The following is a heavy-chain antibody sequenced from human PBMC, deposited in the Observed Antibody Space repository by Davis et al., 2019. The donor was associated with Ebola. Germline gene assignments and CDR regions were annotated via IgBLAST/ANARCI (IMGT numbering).Heavy chain of an antibody. V-gene: IGHV1-18*04. J-gene: IGHJ6*03. D-gene: IGHD3-3*01. CDR3: ARASFGVGPYSSSYYMDI. CDR2: ISPYNGNT. CDR1: GYTFASYG. Sequence: ASVKVSCKASGYTFASYGISWVRQAPGQGLEWLGWISPYNGNTNYAPKLQGRVTMTTDTSTSTAYLELTSLRSDDTAVYYCARASFGVGPYSSSYYMDIWGTGTTVAVS.